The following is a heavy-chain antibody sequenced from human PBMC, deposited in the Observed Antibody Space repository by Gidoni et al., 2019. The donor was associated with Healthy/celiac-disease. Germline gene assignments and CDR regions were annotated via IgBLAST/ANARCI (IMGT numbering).Heavy chain of an antibody. CDR3: ARDSGSYRGAPDY. Sequence: QVQLQQWGAGLLKPSETLSLTCAVYGGSFSGYYWSWIRQPPGKGLEWIGEINHSGSTNYNPSLKSRVTISVDTSKNQFSLKLSSVTAADTAVYYCARDSGSYRGAPDYWGQGTLVTVSS. CDR2: INHSGST. V-gene: IGHV4-34*01. CDR1: GGSFSGYY. J-gene: IGHJ4*02. D-gene: IGHD1-26*01.